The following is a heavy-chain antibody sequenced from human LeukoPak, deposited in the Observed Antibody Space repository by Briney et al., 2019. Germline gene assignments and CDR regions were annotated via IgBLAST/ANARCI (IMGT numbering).Heavy chain of an antibody. V-gene: IGHV4-34*01. Sequence: SETLSLTCAVYGGSFSGYYWSWIRQPPGKGLEWIGEINHSGSTNYNPSLKSRVTISVDTSKNQFSLKLSSVTAADTAVYYCARGAAAAGTCYRMHVWGQGTTVTVSS. D-gene: IGHD6-13*01. CDR1: GGSFSGYY. J-gene: IGHJ6*02. CDR2: INHSGST. CDR3: ARGAAAAGTCYRMHV.